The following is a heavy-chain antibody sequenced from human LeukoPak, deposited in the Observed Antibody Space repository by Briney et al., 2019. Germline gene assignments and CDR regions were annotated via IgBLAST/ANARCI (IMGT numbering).Heavy chain of an antibody. CDR3: ARGVQGGRIYYYHGMDG. J-gene: IGHJ6*02. Sequence: SEILSLTCAVYGGSFSGYYWSWIRQPPGKGLEWIGEINHSGSTNYNPTLKSRVTISVDTSKNQFSLKLSSVTAADTAVYYCARGVQGGRIYYYHGMDGWGQGTTVTGSS. CDR1: GGSFSGYY. V-gene: IGHV4-34*01. CDR2: INHSGST. D-gene: IGHD2-15*01.